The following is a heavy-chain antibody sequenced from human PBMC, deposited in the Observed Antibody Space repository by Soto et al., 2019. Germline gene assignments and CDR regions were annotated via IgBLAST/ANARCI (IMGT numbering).Heavy chain of an antibody. Sequence: ASVKVSCKASGYTLTRYGISGVRQAPGQGLEWMGWISAYNGNTNYAQKLQGRVTMTTDTSTSTAYMELRSLRSDDTAVYYSGGASEVDTGMVPYYSYGIDVWGQGTPVTVSS. CDR3: GGASEVDTGMVPYYSYGIDV. J-gene: IGHJ6*02. D-gene: IGHD5-18*01. CDR2: ISAYNGNT. CDR1: GYTLTRYG. V-gene: IGHV1-18*04.